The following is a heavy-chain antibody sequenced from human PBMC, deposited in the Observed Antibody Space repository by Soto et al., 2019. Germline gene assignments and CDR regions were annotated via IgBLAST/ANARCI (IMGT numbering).Heavy chain of an antibody. Sequence: QITLKESGPPLVKPTQTLTLTCTFSGFALSADGVGVGWIRQPPGKPLEWLALIYWDDDKRYRPSLKSRLTITKDTSKHQVVLTITNMDPADTATYYCAHAYGGTSWPNDAFDVWGQGTVVTVSS. D-gene: IGHD2-2*01. J-gene: IGHJ3*01. CDR3: AHAYGGTSWPNDAFDV. CDR1: GFALSADGVG. V-gene: IGHV2-5*02. CDR2: IYWDDDK.